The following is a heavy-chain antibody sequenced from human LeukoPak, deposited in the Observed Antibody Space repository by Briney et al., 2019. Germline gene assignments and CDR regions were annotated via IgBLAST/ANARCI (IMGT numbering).Heavy chain of an antibody. CDR3: ARDHCGGDCHFDY. V-gene: IGHV4-59*06. Sequence: SETLSLTCTVSGGSISSYYWSWIRQPPGKGLEWIGYIYYSGSTYYNPSLKSRVTISVDTSKNQFSLKLSSVTAADTAVYYCARDHCGGDCHFDYWGQGTLVTVSS. CDR1: GGSISSYY. D-gene: IGHD2-21*02. CDR2: IYYSGST. J-gene: IGHJ4*02.